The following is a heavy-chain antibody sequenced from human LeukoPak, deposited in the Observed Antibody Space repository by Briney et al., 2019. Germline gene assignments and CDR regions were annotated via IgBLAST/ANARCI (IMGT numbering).Heavy chain of an antibody. CDR2: IYYSGST. Sequence: PSETLSLTCTVSGGSISSYYWSWIRQPPGKGLKWIGYIYYSGSTNYNPSLKSRVTISVDTSKNQFSLKLSSVTAADTAVYYCAASMVRGVIITRKPYLFDYWGQGTLVTVSS. D-gene: IGHD3-10*01. J-gene: IGHJ4*02. V-gene: IGHV4-59*01. CDR3: AASMVRGVIITRKPYLFDY. CDR1: GGSISSYY.